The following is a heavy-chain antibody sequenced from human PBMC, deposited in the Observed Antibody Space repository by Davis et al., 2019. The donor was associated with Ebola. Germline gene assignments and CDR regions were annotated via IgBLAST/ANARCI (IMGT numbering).Heavy chain of an antibody. CDR1: GFAFSDSY. V-gene: IGHV3-11*01. CDR3: AKGRTIPLALDF. J-gene: IGHJ4*02. Sequence: GGSLRLSCAASGFAFSDSYMTWIRQAPGKGLEWISYISSSASTIYYADSVKGRFTISRDNAKNSLYLQMNSLRGEDTAFYYCAKGRTIPLALDFWGRGTLVTVSS. D-gene: IGHD2-2*02. CDR2: ISSSASTI.